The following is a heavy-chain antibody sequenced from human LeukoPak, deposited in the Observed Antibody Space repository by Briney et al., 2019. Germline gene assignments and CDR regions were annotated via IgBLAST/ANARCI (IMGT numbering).Heavy chain of an antibody. D-gene: IGHD1-26*01. J-gene: IGHJ4*02. Sequence: SGTLSLTCAVSSGSISSSKWWSWVRQPPGKGLEWIGEINHSGSTNYNPSLKSRVTISVDTSKNQFSLKLSSVTAADTAVYYCARKGRGYSGSSVFIYWGQGTLVTVSS. CDR2: INHSGST. V-gene: IGHV4-4*02. CDR3: ARKGRGYSGSSVFIY. CDR1: SGSISSSKW.